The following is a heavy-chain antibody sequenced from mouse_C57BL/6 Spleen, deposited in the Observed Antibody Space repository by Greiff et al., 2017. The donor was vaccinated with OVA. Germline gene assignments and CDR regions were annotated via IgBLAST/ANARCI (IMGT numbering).Heavy chain of an antibody. V-gene: IGHV1-55*01. CDR1: GYTFTSYW. CDR3: ARVYYDYDGVYFDY. Sequence: VQLQQPGAELVKPGASVKMSCKASGYTFTSYWITWVKQRPGQGLEWIGDIYPGSGSTNYNEKFKSKATLTVETSSSTAYMQLSSLTSEDSAVYYCARVYYDYDGVYFDYWGQGTTLTVSS. J-gene: IGHJ2*01. CDR2: IYPGSGST. D-gene: IGHD2-4*01.